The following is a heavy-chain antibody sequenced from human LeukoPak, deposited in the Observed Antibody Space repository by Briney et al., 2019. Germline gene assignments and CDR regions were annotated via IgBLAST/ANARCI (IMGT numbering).Heavy chain of an antibody. Sequence: GGSLRLSCAASGFTLSSYEMNWVRQAPGKGLEWDSYISSSGSTIYYADSVKGRFTISRDNAKNSLYLQMNSLRAEDTAVYYCAELGITMIGGVWGKGTTVTISS. J-gene: IGHJ6*04. CDR1: GFTLSSYE. D-gene: IGHD3-10*02. CDR2: ISSSGSTI. CDR3: AELGITMIGGV. V-gene: IGHV3-48*03.